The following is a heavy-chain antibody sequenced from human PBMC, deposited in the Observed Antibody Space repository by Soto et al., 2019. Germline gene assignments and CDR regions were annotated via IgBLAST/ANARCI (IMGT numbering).Heavy chain of an antibody. V-gene: IGHV4-30-4*01. Sequence: KTSETLSLTCTVSGGSISSGDYYWSWIRQSPGKGLEWIGHIYYSGSTYYNPALKSRVTISVDTSKNQFSLKLSPVTAADTAVHHCARSRYCSSTSCFTLGDYFDSWGQGTLVTVSS. D-gene: IGHD2-2*01. J-gene: IGHJ4*02. CDR1: GGSISSGDYY. CDR3: ARSRYCSSTSCFTLGDYFDS. CDR2: IYYSGST.